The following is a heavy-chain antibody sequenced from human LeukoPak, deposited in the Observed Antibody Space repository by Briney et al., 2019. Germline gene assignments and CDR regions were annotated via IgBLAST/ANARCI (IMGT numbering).Heavy chain of an antibody. CDR1: GFTFSSYA. Sequence: GSLRLSCAASGFTFSSYAMSWVRQAPGKGLEWVSAISGSGGSTYYADSVKGRFTISRDNSKNTLYLQMNSLRAEDTAVYYCAKDNPGAYSNYGNWFDPWGQGTLVTVSS. CDR3: AKDNPGAYSNYGNWFDP. D-gene: IGHD4-11*01. J-gene: IGHJ5*02. CDR2: ISGSGGST. V-gene: IGHV3-23*01.